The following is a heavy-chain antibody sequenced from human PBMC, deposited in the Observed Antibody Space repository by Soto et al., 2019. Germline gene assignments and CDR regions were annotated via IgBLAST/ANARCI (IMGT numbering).Heavy chain of an antibody. Sequence: SETLSLTCTVSGGSISSYYWSWIRQPPGKGLEWIGYIYYSGSTNYNPSLKSRVTISVDTSKNQFSLKLSSVTAADTAVYYCAALIAIGYIQHWGQGTLVTVSS. CDR2: IYYSGST. CDR3: AALIAIGYIQH. CDR1: GGSISSYY. J-gene: IGHJ1*01. D-gene: IGHD3-16*02. V-gene: IGHV4-59*01.